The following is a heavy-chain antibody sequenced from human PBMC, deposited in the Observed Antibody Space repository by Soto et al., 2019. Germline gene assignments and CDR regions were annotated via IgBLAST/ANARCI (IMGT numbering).Heavy chain of an antibody. Sequence: SETLSLTCAVSGGSISSSYWWSWVRQPPGKGLEWIGEIYHSGSTNYNPSLKSRVTISVDKSKNQFSLKLTSVTAADTAMYYCAKVSGSYYYGMDVWGQGTTVTAP. D-gene: IGHD1-26*01. J-gene: IGHJ6*02. CDR1: GGSISSSYW. CDR3: AKVSGSYYYGMDV. CDR2: IYHSGST. V-gene: IGHV4-4*02.